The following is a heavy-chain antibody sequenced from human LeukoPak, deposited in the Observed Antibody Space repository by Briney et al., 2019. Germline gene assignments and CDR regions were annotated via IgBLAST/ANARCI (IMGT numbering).Heavy chain of an antibody. D-gene: IGHD6-13*01. J-gene: IGHJ1*01. Sequence: ASVKVSCKASGGTFSSYAISWLRQAPGQGLEWMGRIIPIFGTANYAQKFQGRVTITTDESTSTAYMELSSLRSEDTAVYYCARDDSSSFRGAEYFQHWGQGTLVTVSS. CDR2: IIPIFGTA. CDR3: ARDDSSSFRGAEYFQH. V-gene: IGHV1-69*05. CDR1: GGTFSSYA.